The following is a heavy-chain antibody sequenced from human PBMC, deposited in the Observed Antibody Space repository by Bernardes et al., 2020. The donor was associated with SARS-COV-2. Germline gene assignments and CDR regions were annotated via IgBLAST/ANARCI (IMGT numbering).Heavy chain of an antibody. CDR3: ARGVDY. V-gene: IGHV3-7*03. J-gene: IGHJ4*02. CDR2: IKQDGSVQ. CDR1: GFTFSSFW. Sequence: SRRLSCAASGFTFSSFWMTWVRQAPGKGLEWVANIKQDGSVQYYADSVRGRFIISRDNADNSLYLEMNRLRADDTAVYFCARGVDYWGQGTLVMVSS.